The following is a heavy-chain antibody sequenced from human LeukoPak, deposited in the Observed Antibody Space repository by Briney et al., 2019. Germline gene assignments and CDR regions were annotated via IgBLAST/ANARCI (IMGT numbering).Heavy chain of an antibody. CDR3: ARGHSGWGKKYGMDV. CDR2: INHSGST. Sequence: SETLSLTCAVYGGSFSGYYWSWIRQPPGKGLEWIGEINHSGSTNYNPSLKSRVTISVDTSKNQFSLKLSSVTAADTAVYYCARGHSGWGKKYGMDVWGQGTTVNVSS. V-gene: IGHV4-34*01. D-gene: IGHD6-19*01. CDR1: GGSFSGYY. J-gene: IGHJ6*02.